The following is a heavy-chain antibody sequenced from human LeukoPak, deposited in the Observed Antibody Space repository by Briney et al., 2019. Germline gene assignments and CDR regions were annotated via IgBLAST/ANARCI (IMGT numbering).Heavy chain of an antibody. CDR1: GGSINNGAYS. V-gene: IGHV4-30-2*01. CDR2: IYHSGST. CDR3: ARGGATLSHYGMDV. D-gene: IGHD2-15*01. J-gene: IGHJ6*02. Sequence: SETLSLTCAVSGGSINNGAYSWSWIRQPPGKGLEWIGYIYHSGSTYYNPSLKSRVTISVDRSKSQFSLKLSSVTAADTAVYYCARGGATLSHYGMDVWGQGTTVTVSS.